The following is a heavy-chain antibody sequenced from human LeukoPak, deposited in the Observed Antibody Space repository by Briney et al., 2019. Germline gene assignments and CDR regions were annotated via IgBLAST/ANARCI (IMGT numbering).Heavy chain of an antibody. CDR1: GGTFSSYT. CDR3: ASSSYEGLGRYDYVWGSYRT. V-gene: IGHV1-69*02. D-gene: IGHD3-16*02. J-gene: IGHJ5*02. CDR2: IIPILGIA. Sequence: SVKVSCKASGGTFSSYTISWVRQAPGQGLEWMGRIIPILGIANYAQKFQGRVTITADKSTSTAYMELSSLRSEDTAVYYCASSSYEGLGRYDYVWGSYRTWGQGTLVTVSS.